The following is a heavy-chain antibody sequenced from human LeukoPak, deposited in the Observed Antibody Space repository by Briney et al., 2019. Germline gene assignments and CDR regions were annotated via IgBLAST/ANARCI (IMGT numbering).Heavy chain of an antibody. Sequence: PSQTLSLTCTVSGGSISSGDYYWRWIRQPPGKGLEWIGYIYYSGSTYYNPSLKSRVTISVDTSKNQFSLKLSSVTAADTAVYYCARDYDSSGYYSPRPTYYYYGMDVWGQGTTVTVSS. CDR2: IYYSGST. D-gene: IGHD3-22*01. CDR3: ARDYDSSGYYSPRPTYYYYGMDV. J-gene: IGHJ6*02. CDR1: GGSISSGDYY. V-gene: IGHV4-30-4*01.